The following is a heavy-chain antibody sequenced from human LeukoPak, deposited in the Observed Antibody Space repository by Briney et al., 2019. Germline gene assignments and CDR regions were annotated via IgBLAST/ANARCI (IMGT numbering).Heavy chain of an antibody. CDR1: GYTFISYG. Sequence: ASVNVSCKASGYTFISYGITWVRQAPGQGLEWMGWISAYNGNTNYAQQFQGRVTMTTDTSTSTSYMELRSLRFDDTAVYYCARPQGPRGPYGMDVWGQGTTVTVSS. D-gene: IGHD3-10*01. V-gene: IGHV1-18*01. CDR3: ARPQGPRGPYGMDV. J-gene: IGHJ6*02. CDR2: ISAYNGNT.